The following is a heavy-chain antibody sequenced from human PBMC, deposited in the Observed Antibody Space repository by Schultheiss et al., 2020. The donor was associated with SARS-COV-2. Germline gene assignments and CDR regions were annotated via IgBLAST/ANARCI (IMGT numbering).Heavy chain of an antibody. CDR1: GYTFTSYE. D-gene: IGHD1-26*01. V-gene: IGHV1-2*06. CDR3: ARDLQASVGYRPRDWFDP. CDR2: INPNSGGT. J-gene: IGHJ5*02. Sequence: ASVKVSCKASGYTFTSYEINWVRQAPGQGLEWMGRINPNSGGTNYAQKFQGRVTMTRDTSISTAYMALNRLTSDDTAVYYCARDLQASVGYRPRDWFDPWGQGTLVTVSS.